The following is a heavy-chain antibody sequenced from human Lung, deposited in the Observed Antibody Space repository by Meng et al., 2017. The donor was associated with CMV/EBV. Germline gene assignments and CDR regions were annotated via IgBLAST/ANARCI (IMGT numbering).Heavy chain of an antibody. Sequence: SETLSLTCTVSGGSISSYYWSWIRQPPGKGLEDIGYIYYSGSTSYNPSLKSRVTISVDTSKNQFSLKLSSVTAADTAVYYCASLGYCSSTSCPFYYYYGMDVWGQGTTVTVSS. CDR2: IYYSGST. V-gene: IGHV4-59*01. CDR1: GGSISSYY. J-gene: IGHJ6*02. CDR3: ASLGYCSSTSCPFYYYYGMDV. D-gene: IGHD2-2*01.